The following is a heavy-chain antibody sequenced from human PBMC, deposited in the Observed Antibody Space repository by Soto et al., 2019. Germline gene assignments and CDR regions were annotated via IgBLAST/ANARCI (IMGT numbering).Heavy chain of an antibody. CDR1: GFTLSDHY. CDR3: TCWIAARCS. D-gene: IGHD6-6*01. CDR2: TKNRSQRYTI. V-gene: IGHV3-72*01. Sequence: EVQLVESGGGLVQPGGSLRLSCAASGFTLSDHYMDWVRQAPGKGLEWVARTKNRSQRYTIEYAASVKGRLTISRDDSKNSLYLQMNSLKSEDTAVYYCTCWIAARCSWGQGTLVTVAS. J-gene: IGHJ4*02.